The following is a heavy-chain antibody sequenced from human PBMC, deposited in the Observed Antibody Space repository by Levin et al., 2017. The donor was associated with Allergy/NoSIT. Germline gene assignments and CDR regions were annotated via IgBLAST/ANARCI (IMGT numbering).Heavy chain of an antibody. CDR1: GFIVSNNY. D-gene: IGHD6-13*01. J-gene: IGHJ3*02. Sequence: QPGGSLRLSCAASGFIVSNNYMSWVRQAPGKGLEWVSIIYSGGSTYYADSVKGRFTISRDNSKNTLFLQMNRLRAEDTAVYYCARAKDSSSWDFAFDIWGPGTMVTVSS. CDR2: IYSGGST. CDR3: ARAKDSSSWDFAFDI. V-gene: IGHV3-53*01.